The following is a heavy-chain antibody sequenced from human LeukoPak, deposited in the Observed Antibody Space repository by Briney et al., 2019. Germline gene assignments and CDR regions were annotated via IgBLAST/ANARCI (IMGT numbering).Heavy chain of an antibody. D-gene: IGHD2-2*01. CDR3: ARDERDVVVVPGAMPY. CDR1: GYSFTNYY. Sequence: ASVTVSCMASGYSFTNYYMHWVRQAPGQGLEWMGIINPSGGSTTNAQKFQGRVTMTRDTSTTTVYMELCSLRSDDTAMYYCARDERDVVVVPGAMPYWGQGTLVTVSS. CDR2: INPSGGST. J-gene: IGHJ4*02. V-gene: IGHV1-46*01.